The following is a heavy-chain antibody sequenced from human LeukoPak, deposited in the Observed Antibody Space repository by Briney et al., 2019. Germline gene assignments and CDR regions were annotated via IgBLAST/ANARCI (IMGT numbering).Heavy chain of an antibody. CDR3: AKENRPMIVVVIAPAFDY. J-gene: IGHJ4*02. CDR1: GFTFSDSA. CDR2: IRSQPNNYAT. Sequence: GGSLRLSCAASGFTFSDSAIHWVRQASGKGLEWVGRIRSQPNNYATSYAASVKGRFTISRDNSKNTLYLQMNSLRAEDTAVYYCAKENRPMIVVVIAPAFDYWGQGTLVTVSS. V-gene: IGHV3-73*01. D-gene: IGHD3-22*01.